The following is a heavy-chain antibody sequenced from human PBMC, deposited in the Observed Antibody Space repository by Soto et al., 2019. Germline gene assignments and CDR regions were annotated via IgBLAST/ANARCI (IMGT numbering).Heavy chain of an antibody. D-gene: IGHD2-15*01. Sequence: GGSLRLSCAASGFSFSDYWMSWVRQAPGKRLKRVDNVKQDGSERYYVDSVKGRFTISRDNAKNSLYLQMNSLRAEDTAVYYCARERVVVPATIFYYYALDVWGQGTTVTVSS. J-gene: IGHJ6*02. CDR2: VKQDGSER. V-gene: IGHV3-7*05. CDR1: GFSFSDYW. CDR3: ARERVVVPATIFYYYALDV.